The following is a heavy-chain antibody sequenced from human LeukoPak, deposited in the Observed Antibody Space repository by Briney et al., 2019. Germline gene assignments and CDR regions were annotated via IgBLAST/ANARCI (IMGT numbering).Heavy chain of an antibody. V-gene: IGHV6-1*01. CDR3: ARDPVGGSTIFDY. CDR2: TYYRSKWYY. Sequence: SQTLSLTCAISGDSVSSNSAAWNWIRQSPSRGPERLGRTYYRSKWYYDYAVAVKSRISINPDTSKNQFSLQLSSVTPEDTAVYYCARDPVGGSTIFDYWGQGTLVTVSS. J-gene: IGHJ4*02. CDR1: GDSVSSNSAA. D-gene: IGHD1-26*01.